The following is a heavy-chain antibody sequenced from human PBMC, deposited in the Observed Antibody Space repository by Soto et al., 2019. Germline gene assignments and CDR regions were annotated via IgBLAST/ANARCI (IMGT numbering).Heavy chain of an antibody. CDR2: IYYSGSP. J-gene: IGHJ4*02. D-gene: IGHD3-10*01. V-gene: IGHV4-61*08. CDR3: ARGKTYYGSDDYYNY. Sequence: PSETLSLTCTVSGGSISSGGYYWSWIRQPPGKGLEWIGYIYYSGSPNYNPSLKSRVTISVDTSKNQFSLKLNSVTAADTAVYYCARGKTYYGSDDYYNYWGQGTLVTVSS. CDR1: GGSISSGGYY.